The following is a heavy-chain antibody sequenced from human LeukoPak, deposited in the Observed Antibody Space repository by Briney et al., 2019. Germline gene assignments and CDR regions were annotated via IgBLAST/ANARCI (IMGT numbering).Heavy chain of an antibody. J-gene: IGHJ4*02. CDR2: ISGSGGST. V-gene: IGHV3-23*01. CDR3: AKVRVEYQLLYYFDY. D-gene: IGHD2-2*01. CDR1: GFTFSSSA. Sequence: GGSLRLSCAASGFTFSSSAMSWVRQAPGKGLEWVSAISGSGGSTYYADSVKGRFTISRDNSKDTLYLQMNSLRAEDTAVYYCAKVRVEYQLLYYFDYWGQGTLVTVSS.